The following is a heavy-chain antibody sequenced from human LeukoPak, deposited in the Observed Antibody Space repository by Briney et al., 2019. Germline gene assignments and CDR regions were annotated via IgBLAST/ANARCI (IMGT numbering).Heavy chain of an antibody. CDR2: IYYSGST. CDR3: ARGNDYFDY. J-gene: IGHJ4*02. D-gene: IGHD1-1*01. Sequence: PSETLSLICAVYGGSFNGYYWSWIRQPPGKGLEWIGSIYYSGSTYYNPSLKSRVTMSVDTSKNQFSLKLSSVTAADTAVYYCARGNDYFDYWGQGTLVTVSS. V-gene: IGHV4-34*01. CDR1: GGSFNGYY.